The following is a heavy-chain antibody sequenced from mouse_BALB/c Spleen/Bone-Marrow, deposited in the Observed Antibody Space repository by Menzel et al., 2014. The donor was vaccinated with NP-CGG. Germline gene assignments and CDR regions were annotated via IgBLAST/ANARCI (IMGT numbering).Heavy chain of an antibody. V-gene: IGHV5-17*02. Sequence: EVQRVESGGGLVQPGGSRKLSCAASGFTFSRFGMHWVRQAPEKGLEWVAFISSGSSSLYYTDTVKGRFTISRDNPKNPLFLQMTSLRSEDTAMYYCGRGDYWGQGTTLTVSS. CDR3: GRGDY. CDR1: GFTFSRFG. CDR2: ISSGSSSL. J-gene: IGHJ2*01.